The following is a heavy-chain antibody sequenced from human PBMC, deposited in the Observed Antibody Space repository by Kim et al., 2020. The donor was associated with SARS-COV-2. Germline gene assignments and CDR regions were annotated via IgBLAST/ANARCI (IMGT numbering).Heavy chain of an antibody. CDR3: AGRDYGGNGDSYYYYGMDV. D-gene: IGHD4-17*01. J-gene: IGHJ6*02. V-gene: IGHV4-34*01. Sequence: SRVTISVDTSKNQFSLKLSSVTAADTAVYYCAGRDYGGNGDSYYYYGMDVWGQGTTVTVSS.